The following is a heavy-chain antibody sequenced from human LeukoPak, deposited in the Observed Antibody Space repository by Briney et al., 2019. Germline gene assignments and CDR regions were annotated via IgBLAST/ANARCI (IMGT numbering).Heavy chain of an antibody. CDR2: IYYSGST. V-gene: IGHV4-31*03. D-gene: IGHD3-10*01. CDR3: ARVAMVRGVIITPWLDP. J-gene: IGHJ5*02. CDR1: GGSISSGGYY. Sequence: SETLSLTCTVSGGSISSGGYYWSWIRQHPGKGLEWIGYIYYSGSTYYNPSLKSRVTISVDTSKNQFSLKLSSVTAADTAVYYCARVAMVRGVIITPWLDPWGQGTLVTVSS.